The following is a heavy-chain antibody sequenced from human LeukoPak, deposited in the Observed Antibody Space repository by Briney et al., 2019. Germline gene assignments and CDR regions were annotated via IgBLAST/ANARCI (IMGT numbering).Heavy chain of an antibody. Sequence: GGSLRLSCAASRFTFTSYGMHWVRQAPGKGLEWVAFIRYDGSNKYYADSVKGRFTISRDNSKNTLYLQMNSLRAEDTAVYYCAKGLEQYYYDSSGYSADYWGQGTLVTVSS. CDR3: AKGLEQYYYDSSGYSADY. J-gene: IGHJ4*02. D-gene: IGHD3-22*01. CDR2: IRYDGSNK. CDR1: RFTFTSYG. V-gene: IGHV3-30*02.